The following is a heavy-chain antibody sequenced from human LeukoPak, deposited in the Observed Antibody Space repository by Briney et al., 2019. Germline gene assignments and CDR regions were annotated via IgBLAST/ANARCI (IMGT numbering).Heavy chain of an antibody. CDR2: ISYDGSNK. D-gene: IGHD4-17*01. J-gene: IGHJ4*02. CDR3: AKSTTVTQRGYFDY. CDR1: GFTFSSYG. Sequence: GGSLRLSCAASGFTFSSYGMHWVRQAPAKGLEWVAIISYDGSNKYYADSVKGRFTISRDNSKNTLYLQMNSLRAEDTAVYYCAKSTTVTQRGYFDYWGQGNLVTVSS. V-gene: IGHV3-30*18.